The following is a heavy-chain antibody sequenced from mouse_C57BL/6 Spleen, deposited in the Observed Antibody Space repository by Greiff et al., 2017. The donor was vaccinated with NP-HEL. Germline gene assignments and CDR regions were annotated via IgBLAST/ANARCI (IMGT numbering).Heavy chain of an antibody. CDR1: GFTFNTYA. D-gene: IGHD1-1*01. Sequence: DAGGGLVQPKGSLKLSCAASGFTFNTYAMHWVRQAPGKGLEWVARIRSKSSNYATYYADSVKDRFTISRDDSQSMLYLQMNNLKTEDTAMYYCVRDSPAYYGSSYWYFDVWGTGTTVTVSS. CDR2: IRSKSSNYAT. J-gene: IGHJ1*03. V-gene: IGHV10-3*01. CDR3: VRDSPAYYGSSYWYFDV.